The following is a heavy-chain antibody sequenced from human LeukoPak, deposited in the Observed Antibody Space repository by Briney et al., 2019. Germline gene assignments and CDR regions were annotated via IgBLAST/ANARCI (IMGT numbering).Heavy chain of an antibody. CDR3: ASMVRGVIITARMYYFDF. CDR1: GGSITNDNYY. J-gene: IGHJ4*02. Sequence: SETLSLTCTVSGGSITNDNYYWAWIRQPPGKGLEWLGSIHYSGSTYYNPSLKSRVTMSEDTSATQFSLKLYSVTAADTAVYYCASMVRGVIITARMYYFDFWGQGTLVTVSS. CDR2: IHYSGST. D-gene: IGHD3-10*01. V-gene: IGHV4-39*01.